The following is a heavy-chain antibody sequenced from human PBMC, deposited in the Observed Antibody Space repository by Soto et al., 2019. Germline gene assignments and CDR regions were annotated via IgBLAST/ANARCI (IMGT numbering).Heavy chain of an antibody. CDR2: IKSKTDGGTT. CDR3: TTRLLLWFGELSSGPT. CDR1: GFTFSNAW. V-gene: IGHV3-15*07. J-gene: IGHJ5*02. Sequence: GGSLRLSCAASGFTFSNAWMNWVRQAPGKGLEWVGRIKSKTDGGTTDYAAPAKGRFTISRDDSKNTLYLQMNSLKTEDTAVYYCTTRLLLWFGELSSGPTWGQGTLVTVSS. D-gene: IGHD3-10*01.